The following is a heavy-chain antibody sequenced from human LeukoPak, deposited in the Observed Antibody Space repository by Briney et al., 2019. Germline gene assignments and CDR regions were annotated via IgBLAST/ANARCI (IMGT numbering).Heavy chain of an antibody. J-gene: IGHJ6*03. Sequence: ASVKVSCKASGYTFTGYYMHWVRQAPGQGLGWMGWINPNSGGTNYAQKFQGRVTMTRDTSISTAYMELSRLRSDDTAVYYCARDRASPYYYMDVWGKGTTVTISS. CDR2: INPNSGGT. D-gene: IGHD2-21*01. CDR3: ARDRASPYYYMDV. CDR1: GYTFTGYY. V-gene: IGHV1-2*02.